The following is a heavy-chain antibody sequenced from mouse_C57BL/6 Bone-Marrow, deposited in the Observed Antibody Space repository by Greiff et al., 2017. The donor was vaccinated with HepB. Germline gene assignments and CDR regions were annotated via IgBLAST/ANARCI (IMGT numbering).Heavy chain of an antibody. CDR1: GYTFTDYS. Sequence: EVKLVESGPVLVKPGASVKMSCKASGYTFTDYSMNWVKQSHGKSLEWIGVINPYNGGTSYNQKFKGKATLTVDKSSSTAYMERNSLTSEDSAVYYCARADDYGSSPAWFAYWGQGTLVTVSA. D-gene: IGHD1-1*01. V-gene: IGHV1-19*01. CDR3: ARADDYGSSPAWFAY. CDR2: INPYNGGT. J-gene: IGHJ3*01.